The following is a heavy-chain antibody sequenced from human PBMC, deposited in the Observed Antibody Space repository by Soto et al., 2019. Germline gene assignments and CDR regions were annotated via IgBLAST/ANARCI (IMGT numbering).Heavy chain of an antibody. J-gene: IGHJ4*02. CDR2: IWFDGRNK. D-gene: IGHD6-13*01. Sequence: QVQLVESGGGVVQPGRSLRLSCAASGFTFSTYAMHWVRQAPGKGLEWVAVIWFDGRNKHYADSVKGRFTISRDNSKNTMNLQMNSLRAEDTAIYYCSRVQGRAARSELDYWGQGTLVTVSS. CDR3: SRVQGRAARSELDY. V-gene: IGHV3-33*01. CDR1: GFTFSTYA.